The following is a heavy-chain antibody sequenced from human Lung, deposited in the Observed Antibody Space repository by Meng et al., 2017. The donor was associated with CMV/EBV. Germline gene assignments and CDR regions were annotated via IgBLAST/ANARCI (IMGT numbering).Heavy chain of an antibody. V-gene: IGHV3-9*01. CDR3: AKADIVVVPAGAFDI. D-gene: IGHD2-2*01. CDR2: ISWNSGSI. Sequence: SLRLXXAASGFTFDDYAMHWVRQAPGKGLEWVSGISWNSGSIGYADSVKGRFTISRDNAKNSLYLQMNSLRAEDTALYYCAKADIVVVPAGAFDIWGQGTMVTVSS. J-gene: IGHJ3*02. CDR1: GFTFDDYA.